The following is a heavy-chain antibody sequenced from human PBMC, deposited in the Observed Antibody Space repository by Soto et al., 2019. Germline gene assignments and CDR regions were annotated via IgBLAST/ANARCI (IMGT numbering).Heavy chain of an antibody. CDR1: GGSISSYY. CDR2: IYYSGST. Sequence: SETLSLTCTASGGSISSYYWSWIRQPPGKGLEWIGYIYYSGSTNYNPSLKSRVTISVDTSKNQFSLKLSSVTAADTAVYYCARARWDIAQTSPSNWFDPWGQGTLVTVSS. CDR3: ARARWDIAQTSPSNWFDP. V-gene: IGHV4-59*01. J-gene: IGHJ5*02. D-gene: IGHD2-15*01.